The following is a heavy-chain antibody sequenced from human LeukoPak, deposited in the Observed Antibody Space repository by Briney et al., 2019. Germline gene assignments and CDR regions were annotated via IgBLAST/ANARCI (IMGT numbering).Heavy chain of an antibody. D-gene: IGHD2-21*02. J-gene: IGHJ4*02. CDR3: ANRALAYCDGDCYSYYFDY. CDR2: ISGSGGST. CDR1: GFTFSNYP. V-gene: IGHV3-23*01. Sequence: GGSLRLSCSAYGFTFSNYPMGWVPQAPGKGLEWVSGISGSGGSTYYADSVKGRFTICRDNSKNTLYLQMNSLRAEDTAVYYCANRALAYCDGDCYSYYFDYWGQGTLVTVSS.